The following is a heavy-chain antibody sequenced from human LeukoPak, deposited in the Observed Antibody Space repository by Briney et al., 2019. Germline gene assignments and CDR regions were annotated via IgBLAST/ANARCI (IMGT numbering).Heavy chain of an antibody. Sequence: GGSLRLSCAASGFTFSDYYMSWIRQAPGKGLEWVSYISSSSSYTNYADSVKGRFTISRDNAKNSPYLQMNSLRAEDTAVYYCARDEGFGELMYGMDVWGKGTTVTVSS. CDR3: ARDEGFGELMYGMDV. CDR1: GFTFSDYY. V-gene: IGHV3-11*06. J-gene: IGHJ6*04. D-gene: IGHD3-10*01. CDR2: ISSSSSYT.